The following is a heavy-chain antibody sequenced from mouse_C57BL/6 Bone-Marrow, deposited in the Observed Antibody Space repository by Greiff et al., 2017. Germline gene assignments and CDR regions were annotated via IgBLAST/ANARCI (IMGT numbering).Heavy chain of an antibody. CDR2: IYPGDGDT. CDR3: GARYFDY. Sequence: QVQLQQSGPELVKPGASVKISCKASGYAFSSSWMNWVKQRPGKGLEWIGRIYPGDGDTNYNGKFKGKATLTADKSSSTAYMQLSSLASEDSAVYFCGARYFDYWGQGTTLTVSS. J-gene: IGHJ2*01. V-gene: IGHV1-82*01. CDR1: GYAFSSSW. D-gene: IGHD3-1*01.